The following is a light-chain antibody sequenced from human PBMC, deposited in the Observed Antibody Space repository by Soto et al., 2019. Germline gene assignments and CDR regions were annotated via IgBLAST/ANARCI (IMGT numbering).Light chain of an antibody. J-gene: IGKJ3*01. V-gene: IGKV3-11*01. CDR2: DAS. Sequence: EIVLTQSPGTLSLSPGERATLSCRASQSVSSYLAWYQQKSGQAPRLLIYDASNRATGIPARFSGSGSGTDSTLTISSLEPEDFAVYYCQQRSNWPPTFGPGTKVDIK. CDR1: QSVSSY. CDR3: QQRSNWPPT.